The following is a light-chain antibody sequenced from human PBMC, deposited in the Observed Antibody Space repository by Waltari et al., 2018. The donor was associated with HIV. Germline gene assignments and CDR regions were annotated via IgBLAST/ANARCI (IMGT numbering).Light chain of an antibody. J-gene: IGKJ1*01. CDR3: RQYLDLPPWT. CDR2: GAS. V-gene: IGKV3D-15*01. Sequence: EIVMTQSPATLSVSPGELATLACRASQNIRGNLAWYQQRHGRQPRLLIYGASSREPGIPARFSGHRSGTEVTLTITDLESEEAAVFYCRQYLDLPPWTFGHGTKVEI. CDR1: QNIRGN.